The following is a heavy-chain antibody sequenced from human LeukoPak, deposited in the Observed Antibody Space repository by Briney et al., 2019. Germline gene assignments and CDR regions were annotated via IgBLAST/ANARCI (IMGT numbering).Heavy chain of an antibody. CDR3: ARDLYQWLPSTRPRDYYYYMDV. V-gene: IGHV1-2*02. CDR1: GYTFTGYY. Sequence: GASVKVSCKASGYTFTGYYIHWVRQAPGQGLEYMGWINPNSGGTNYAQKFQGRVTMTRDTSTSTAYMELSRLRSDDTAVYYCARDLYQWLPSTRPRDYYYYMDVWGEGTTVTVSS. J-gene: IGHJ6*03. CDR2: INPNSGGT. D-gene: IGHD6-19*01.